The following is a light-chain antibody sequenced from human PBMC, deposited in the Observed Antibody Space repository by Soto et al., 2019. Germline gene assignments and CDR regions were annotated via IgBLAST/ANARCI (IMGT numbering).Light chain of an antibody. CDR1: QSISSW. V-gene: IGKV1-5*03. J-gene: IGKJ1*01. CDR3: QQYKSYPWT. Sequence: DNHMTQSPSTLSASVGDRVTITCRASQSISSWLAWYQQKPGKAPNLLIYKASRLRSGFPSRFSGSGSGTEFTLTISSLQPDDSATYYCQQYKSYPWTFGQGTKVEIK. CDR2: KAS.